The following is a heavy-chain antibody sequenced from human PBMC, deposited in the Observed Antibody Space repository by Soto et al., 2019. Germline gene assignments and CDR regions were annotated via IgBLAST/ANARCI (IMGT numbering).Heavy chain of an antibody. J-gene: IGHJ4*02. CDR1: GYSFLYYA. D-gene: IGHD6-19*01. CDR2: ISPYNANT. Sequence: QVQLVQSGGEVREPGASVKVSCKASGYSFLYYAISWVRQAPGQGLEWLGWISPYNANTKYGESVQGRVTMTTDTATSTAYLQLMSLTSDDTAVYYWAVRGSDTSKGLLGWGQGTLVTVSS. CDR3: AVRGSDTSKGLLG. V-gene: IGHV1-18*01.